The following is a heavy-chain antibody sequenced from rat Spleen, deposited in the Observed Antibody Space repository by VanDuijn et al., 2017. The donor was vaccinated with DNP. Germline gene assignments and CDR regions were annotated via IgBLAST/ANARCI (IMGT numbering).Heavy chain of an antibody. Sequence: EVQLVESGGGLVQPGGSLKLSCAASGFTFSDYYMAWVRQAPTKGLEWVAYIGSYGYAPYYGDSVKGRFTISRDNAKSTLYLQMNSLRSEDMATYYCIRWNSGHFDYWGQGVMVTVSS. J-gene: IGHJ2*01. V-gene: IGHV5-22*01. CDR1: GFTFSDYY. D-gene: IGHD4-3*01. CDR3: IRWNSGHFDY. CDR2: IGSYGYAP.